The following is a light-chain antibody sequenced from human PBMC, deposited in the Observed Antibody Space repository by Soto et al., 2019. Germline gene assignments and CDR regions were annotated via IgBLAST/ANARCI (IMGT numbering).Light chain of an antibody. CDR1: QSVSSSY. Sequence: EIVLPQYPGTLSLSPGERSTLSCRASQSVSSSYLAWYQQKPGQAPRLLIYGASTRASGIPARFSGSGSGTEFTLTIGSLQSEDFAVYYCQQYSSSPSFGQGTRLEIK. CDR3: QQYSSSPS. CDR2: GAS. J-gene: IGKJ5*01. V-gene: IGKV3-20*01.